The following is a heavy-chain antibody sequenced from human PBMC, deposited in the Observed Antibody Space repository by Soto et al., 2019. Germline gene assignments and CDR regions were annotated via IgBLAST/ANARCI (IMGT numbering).Heavy chain of an antibody. J-gene: IGHJ5*02. CDR2: ISANNDNK. D-gene: IGHD2-15*01. CDR1: GYTFTSYG. V-gene: IGHV1-18*01. CDR3: GGARGGTFNWFAP. Sequence: XVKVSCKASGYTFTSYGISWVRHAPGQGLEWMGWISANNDNKNYAKKLKGGATITTNQPTSTANMGRRSLISDDPAGYYWGGARGGTFNWFAPWGKEPLVT.